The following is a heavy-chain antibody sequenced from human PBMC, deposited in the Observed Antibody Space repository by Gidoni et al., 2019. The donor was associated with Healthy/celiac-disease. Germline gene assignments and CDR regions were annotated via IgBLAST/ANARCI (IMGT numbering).Heavy chain of an antibody. CDR1: AGSISSGGYS. D-gene: IGHD5-18*01. CDR3: DRAPSYSWFDY. J-gene: IGHJ4*02. V-gene: IGHV4-30-2*01. CDR2: IYHSGST. Sequence: QLQLQESGSGLVKPSQTLSLTCAVSAGSISSGGYSWSWIRQPPVKGLEWIGYIYHSGSTYYNPSLKSRVTISEDRSKNQFSLKLRSVTAADTAVYYCDRAPSYSWFDYWGQGTLVTVSS.